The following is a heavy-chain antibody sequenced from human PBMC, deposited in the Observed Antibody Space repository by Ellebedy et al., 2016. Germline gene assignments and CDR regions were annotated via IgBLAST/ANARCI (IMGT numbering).Heavy chain of an antibody. D-gene: IGHD6-13*01. J-gene: IGHJ4*02. V-gene: IGHV3-23*01. CDR3: AKPPLIAAAGTEFDY. CDR1: GFTFSSYA. CDR2: ISGSGGST. Sequence: GESLKISXAASGFTFSSYAMSWVRQAPGKGLEWVSAISGSGGSTYYADSVKGRFTISRDNSKNTLYLQMNSLRAEDTAVYYCAKPPLIAAAGTEFDYWGQGTLVTVSS.